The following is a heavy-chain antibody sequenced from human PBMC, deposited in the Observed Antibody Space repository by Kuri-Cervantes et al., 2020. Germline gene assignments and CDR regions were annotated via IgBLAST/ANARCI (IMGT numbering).Heavy chain of an antibody. CDR3: ARAGSRGAYYYYYMDV. CDR2: INTDGSGT. D-gene: IGHD3-10*01. J-gene: IGHJ6*03. Sequence: GGSLRLSCAASGFTFSSYGMHWVRQAPGKGLVWVSRINTDGSGTSYGDSVKGRFTISRDNAKNTLFLQMNSLRAEDTAVYYCARAGSRGAYYYYYMDVWGKGTTVTVSS. CDR1: GFTFSSYG. V-gene: IGHV3-74*01.